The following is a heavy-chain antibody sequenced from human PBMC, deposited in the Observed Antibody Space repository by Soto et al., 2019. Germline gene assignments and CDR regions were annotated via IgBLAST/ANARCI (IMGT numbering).Heavy chain of an antibody. Sequence: TLSLTCTVSGGSIGNAAYSWSWIRQPPGKGLEWIGYIYPSGMPFYNPSLRSRVTISIDRSNDQFSLNLKSVTAADTAVYYCARERGGYGLFDSWGQGNLVTVYS. CDR2: IYPSGMP. CDR3: ARERGGYGLFDS. J-gene: IGHJ4*02. V-gene: IGHV4-30-2*01. CDR1: GGSIGNAAYS. D-gene: IGHD5-18*01.